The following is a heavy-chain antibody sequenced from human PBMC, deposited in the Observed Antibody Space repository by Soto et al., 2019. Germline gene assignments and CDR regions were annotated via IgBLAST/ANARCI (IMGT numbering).Heavy chain of an antibody. Sequence: SETLSLTCAVSGVSIGGGNWWTWVRQTPQRGLEYIGEIFHDGTANYYPSFERRVAISVDTSKNQFSLKLTSVTAADTAIYFCARLVYDTRLNYMYFDFWGQGALVTVSS. CDR3: ARLVYDTRLNYMYFDF. V-gene: IGHV4-4*02. D-gene: IGHD2-8*01. CDR2: IFHDGTA. CDR1: GVSIGGGNW. J-gene: IGHJ4*02.